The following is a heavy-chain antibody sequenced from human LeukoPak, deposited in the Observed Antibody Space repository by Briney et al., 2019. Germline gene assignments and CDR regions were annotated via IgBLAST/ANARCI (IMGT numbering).Heavy chain of an antibody. CDR1: GFIFDDYA. D-gene: IGHD4-17*01. V-gene: IGHV3-9*01. CDR3: AKDIPATVTKSPSYGMDV. Sequence: PGGSLRLSCAASGFIFDDYAMHWVRQAPGKGLEWVSGITWNSGYIAYADSVKGRFTISRDNAKNSLYLQMNSLRAEDTALYYCAKDIPATVTKSPSYGMDVWGQGTTVTVSS. J-gene: IGHJ6*02. CDR2: ITWNSGYI.